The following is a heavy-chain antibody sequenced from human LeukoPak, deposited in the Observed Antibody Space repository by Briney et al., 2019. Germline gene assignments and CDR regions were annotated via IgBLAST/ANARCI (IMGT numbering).Heavy chain of an antibody. J-gene: IGHJ3*02. V-gene: IGHV3-30*04. D-gene: IGHD3-22*01. CDR2: ISYDGSNK. Sequence: GGSLRLSCAASGFTFSSYAMHWVRQAPGKGLEWVAVISYDGSNKYYADSVKGRFTISRDNSKNTLYLQMNSLRAEDTAVYYCAKEAGRYYDSSGQGAFDIWGQGTMVTVSS. CDR1: GFTFSSYA. CDR3: AKEAGRYYDSSGQGAFDI.